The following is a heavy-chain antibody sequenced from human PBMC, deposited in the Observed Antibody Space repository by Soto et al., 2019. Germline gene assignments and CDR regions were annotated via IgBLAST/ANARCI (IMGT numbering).Heavy chain of an antibody. CDR3: AKSVLSYQLLYDYYYGMDV. D-gene: IGHD2-2*01. Sequence: GGSLRLSCAASGFTFEDYAMHWVRQAPGKGLEWVSGISWNSGSIGYADSVKGRFTISRDNAKNSLYLQMNSLRAEDTALYYCAKSVLSYQLLYDYYYGMDVWGQGTTVTVSS. J-gene: IGHJ6*02. CDR2: ISWNSGSI. V-gene: IGHV3-9*01. CDR1: GFTFEDYA.